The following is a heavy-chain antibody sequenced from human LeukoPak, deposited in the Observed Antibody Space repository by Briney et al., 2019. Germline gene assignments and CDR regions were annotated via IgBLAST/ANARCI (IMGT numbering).Heavy chain of an antibody. Sequence: GGSLRLSCAASGFTFSNYSMTWVRQAPGKGLEWVSGVSNSGGITYYADSVKGRFTISRDNSKNTLYLQMDSLSAVDTAVYYCVKGITSHDFFSRGEWGQGTLVTVSS. J-gene: IGHJ4*02. CDR2: VSNSGGIT. CDR3: VKGITSHDFFSRGE. V-gene: IGHV3-23*01. D-gene: IGHD3-3*01. CDR1: GFTFSNYS.